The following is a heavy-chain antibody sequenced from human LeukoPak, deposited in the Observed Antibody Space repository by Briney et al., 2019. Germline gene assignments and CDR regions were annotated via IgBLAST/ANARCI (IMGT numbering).Heavy chain of an antibody. V-gene: IGHV1-69*13. J-gene: IGHJ4*02. CDR1: GGTFSSYA. D-gene: IGHD5-18*01. CDR3: ARDTAMVMKSTYYFDY. Sequence: SVKVSCKASGGTFSSYAISWVRQGPGQGLEWMGGIIPIFGTANYAQKFQGRVTITADESTSTACMELSSLRSEDTAVYYCARDTAMVMKSTYYFDYWGQGTLVTVSS. CDR2: IIPIFGTA.